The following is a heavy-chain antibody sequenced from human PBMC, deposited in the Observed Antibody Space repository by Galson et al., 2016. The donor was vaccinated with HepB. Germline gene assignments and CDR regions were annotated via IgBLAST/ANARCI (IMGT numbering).Heavy chain of an antibody. CDR3: ARDGSGYTSSWYFDY. CDR1: GFTFSDYY. CDR2: ISSDSGYT. J-gene: IGHJ4*02. D-gene: IGHD6-13*01. V-gene: IGHV3-11*06. Sequence: SLRLSCAASGFTFSDYYMTWIRQAPGKGLEWISYISSDSGYTNYADSVKGRFTLSRDKAKNSLYMQMNRLRDEDTAVYYCARDGSGYTSSWYFDYWGPGTLGTVSS.